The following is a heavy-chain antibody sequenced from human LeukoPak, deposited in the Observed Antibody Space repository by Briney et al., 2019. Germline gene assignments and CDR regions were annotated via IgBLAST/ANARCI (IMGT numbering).Heavy chain of an antibody. J-gene: IGHJ4*02. V-gene: IGHV3-48*03. CDR2: ISNSGSTM. D-gene: IGHD3-10*01. Sequence: GGSLRLSCVASGFTFSSYEMNWVRQAPGKGLEWVSYISNSGSTMYYADSVKGRFTISRDNAKNSLYLQMNSLRAEDTAVYYCARDWRHRDYGSGSLDYWGQGALVTVSS. CDR3: ARDWRHRDYGSGSLDY. CDR1: GFTFSSYE.